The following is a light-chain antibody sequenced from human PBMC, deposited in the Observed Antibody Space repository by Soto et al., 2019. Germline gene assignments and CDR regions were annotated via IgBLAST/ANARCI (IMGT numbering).Light chain of an antibody. Sequence: EIVLTQSPGTLSLSPGERATLSCRASQSVSSNYLAWYQQKPGQAPGLLIYAASTRATGIPDRFSGSGSGTDFSLSISRLEPEDFAVYSCQLYGSSPVTFGQGTRLEIK. CDR2: AAS. J-gene: IGKJ5*01. CDR3: QLYGSSPVT. V-gene: IGKV3-20*01. CDR1: QSVSSNY.